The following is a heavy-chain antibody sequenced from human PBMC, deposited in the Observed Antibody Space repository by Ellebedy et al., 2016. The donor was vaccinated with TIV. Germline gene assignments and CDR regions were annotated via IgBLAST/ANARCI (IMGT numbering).Heavy chain of an antibody. CDR2: IYHGGSI. Sequence: SETLSLTCAVYGGSFSGYYWSWIRQPPGKGLEWIGEIYHGGSISYNPSLKSRVAISADTSKNQFSLTLSSVTAAATALYYCAVLTTQPPKATYWGQGTLVTVSS. V-gene: IGHV4-34*01. CDR1: GGSFSGYY. J-gene: IGHJ4*02. D-gene: IGHD4-17*01. CDR3: AVLTTQPPKATY.